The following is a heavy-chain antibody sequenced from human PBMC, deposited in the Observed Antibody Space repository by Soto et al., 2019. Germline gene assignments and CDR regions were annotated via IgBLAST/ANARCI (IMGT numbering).Heavy chain of an antibody. D-gene: IGHD3-3*01. Sequence: QVQLVQSGAEVKKPGSSVKVSCKASGGTFNNFAISWVRQAPGQGLEWMAGIIPSFGTANYAQKFQGRVSITADKSTNTAYMELSSLRSEDTAMYYCARGTISGVVIISRFDYLGQGTLVTVSS. CDR2: IIPSFGTA. CDR1: GGTFNNFA. V-gene: IGHV1-69*14. J-gene: IGHJ4*02. CDR3: ARGTISGVVIISRFDY.